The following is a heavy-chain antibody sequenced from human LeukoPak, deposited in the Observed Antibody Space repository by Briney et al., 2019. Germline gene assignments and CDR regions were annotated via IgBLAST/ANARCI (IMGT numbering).Heavy chain of an antibody. J-gene: IGHJ4*02. V-gene: IGHV3-9*01. CDR3: AKDMRDSSSWRNFDY. D-gene: IGHD6-13*01. CDR2: ISWNSGSI. CDR1: GFTFDDYA. Sequence: PGGSLRLSCAASGFTFDDYAMHWVRQAPGKGLEWVSGISWNSGSIGYADSVKGRFTISRDNAKNSLYLQMNSLRAEDTALYYCAKDMRDSSSWRNFDYWGQGTLVTVSS.